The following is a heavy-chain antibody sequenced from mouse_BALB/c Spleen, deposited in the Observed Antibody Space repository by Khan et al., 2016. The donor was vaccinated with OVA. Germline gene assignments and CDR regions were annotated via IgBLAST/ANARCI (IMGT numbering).Heavy chain of an antibody. J-gene: IGHJ2*01. Sequence: QVQLKESGAELVKAGASVKMSCKASGYTFTSYWMHWVKQRLGQGLEWFAETNPTNGRTYYNEKFKSKATLTVDKSSSTAYMLLRGPTFEDSAVYYCARIKKIVATYFGCWGQGTTLKGYS. D-gene: IGHD1-1*01. CDR1: GYTFTSYW. V-gene: IGHV1S81*02. CDR2: TNPTNGRT. CDR3: ARIKKIVATYFGC.